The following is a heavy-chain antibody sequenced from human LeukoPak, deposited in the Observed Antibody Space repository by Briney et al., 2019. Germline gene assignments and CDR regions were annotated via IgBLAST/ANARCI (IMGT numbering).Heavy chain of an antibody. CDR3: ARDSGSSGPKDYYYYGMDV. Sequence: GGSLRLSCVASGFTFSSYSMNWVRQAPGKGLEWVSSISSSSSYIYYADSVKGRFTISRDNAKNSLYLQMKSLRAEDTAVYYCARDSGSSGPKDYYYYGMDVWGQGTTVTVSS. D-gene: IGHD6-19*01. CDR1: GFTFSSYS. CDR2: ISSSSSYI. J-gene: IGHJ6*02. V-gene: IGHV3-21*01.